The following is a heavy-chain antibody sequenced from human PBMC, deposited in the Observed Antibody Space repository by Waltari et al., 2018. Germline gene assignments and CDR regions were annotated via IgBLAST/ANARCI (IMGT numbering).Heavy chain of an antibody. CDR1: GESLADYL. Sequence: QVLLQQWGAGLLKPSETMSLTCDISGESLADYLWTWIRQHPGKGLEWLGQVSHGGTARSNPSVKSRVTFSLDTSQRHFSLRLQSVTAADTAVYYCARGRNYDSTLGRNDSSHSGLDVWGQGSAVTVSS. J-gene: IGHJ6*01. D-gene: IGHD3-3*01. V-gene: IGHV4-34*02. CDR3: ARGRNYDSTLGRNDSSHSGLDV. CDR2: VSHGGTA.